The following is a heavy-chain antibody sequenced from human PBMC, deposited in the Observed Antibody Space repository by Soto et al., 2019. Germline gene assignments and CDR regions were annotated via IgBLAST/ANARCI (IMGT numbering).Heavy chain of an antibody. Sequence: QVQLVQSGAEVKKPGASVKVSCKASGYTFTSYDINWVRQATGQGLEWMGWMNPNSGNTGYAQKFQGRVTMTRNTSINTAYMELSSLRSEDTAVYYCARGSADYYYYYMDVWGKGTTVTVSS. CDR3: ARGSADYYYYYMDV. CDR2: MNPNSGNT. V-gene: IGHV1-8*01. J-gene: IGHJ6*03. CDR1: GYTFTSYD.